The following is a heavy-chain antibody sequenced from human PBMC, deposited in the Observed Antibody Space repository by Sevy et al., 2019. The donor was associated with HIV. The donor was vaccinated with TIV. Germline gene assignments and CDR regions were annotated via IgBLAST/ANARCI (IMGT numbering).Heavy chain of an antibody. Sequence: GGSLRLSCAASGFTFSSYALHWVRQAPGKGLEWVAVISYDDGSNRNYADSVKGRFTISRDNSKNTVYLQMNSLRPEDTAVYYRARDSGYCGGDCYGPGGYWGQGTLVTVSS. J-gene: IGHJ4*02. CDR1: GFTFSSYA. V-gene: IGHV3-30-3*01. D-gene: IGHD2-21*02. CDR3: ARDSGYCGGDCYGPGGY. CDR2: ISYDDGSNR.